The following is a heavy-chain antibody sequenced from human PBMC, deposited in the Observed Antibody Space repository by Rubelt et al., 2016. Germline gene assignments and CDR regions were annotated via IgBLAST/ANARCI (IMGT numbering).Heavy chain of an antibody. CDR1: GYTFTSYA. V-gene: IGHV7-4-1*02. CDR3: ARDPSSWQGWLL. D-gene: IGHD6-13*01. Sequence: QVQLVQSGSELKKPGASVKVSCKASGYTFTSYAMNWVRQAPGQGLEWMGWINTNTGNPTYAQGFTGRVVFSVDASVSTAYLQVSSLKAGDTAVYYCARDPSSWQGWLLWGQGTLVTVSS. J-gene: IGHJ4*02. CDR2: INTNTGNP.